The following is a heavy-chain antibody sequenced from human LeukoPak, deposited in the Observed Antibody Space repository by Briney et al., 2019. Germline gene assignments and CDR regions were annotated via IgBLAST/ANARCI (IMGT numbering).Heavy chain of an antibody. CDR1: GGSISSYY. J-gene: IGHJ4*02. Sequence: SETLSLTCTVSGGSISSYYWSWIRQPPGKGLEWIGYIYYSGSTNYNPSLKSQVTISVDTSKNQFSLKLSSVTAADTAVYYCARVIGLAYFDYWGQGTLVTVSS. V-gene: IGHV4-59*01. CDR2: IYYSGST. D-gene: IGHD3-16*02. CDR3: ARVIGLAYFDY.